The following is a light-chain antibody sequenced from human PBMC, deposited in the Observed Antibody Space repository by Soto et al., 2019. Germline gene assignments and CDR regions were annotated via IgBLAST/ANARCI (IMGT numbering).Light chain of an antibody. J-gene: IGKJ2*01. Sequence: DIQMTQSPSSVSASVGDRVTITCRASPGISSWLAWYQQKPGKAPKLLIYAASSLQSGVPSRFRSSGSGTDFTLTISSLQPEDFATYYCQQANSFPPEYTFGQGTKLEIK. CDR3: QQANSFPPEYT. CDR1: PGISSW. CDR2: AAS. V-gene: IGKV1-12*01.